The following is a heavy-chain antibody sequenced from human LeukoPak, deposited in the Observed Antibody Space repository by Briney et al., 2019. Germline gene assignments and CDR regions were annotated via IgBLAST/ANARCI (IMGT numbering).Heavy chain of an antibody. Sequence: PSETLSLTCTVSGGSISSYYWSWIRQPPGKGLEWIGYIYYSGSTNYNPSLKSRVTISVDTSKNQFSLKLSSVTAADTAVYYCARHGSNGYALGIYYYYGMDVWGQGTTVTVSS. CDR3: ARHGSNGYALGIYYYYGMDV. CDR2: IYYSGST. J-gene: IGHJ6*02. CDR1: GGSISSYY. V-gene: IGHV4-59*08. D-gene: IGHD5-12*01.